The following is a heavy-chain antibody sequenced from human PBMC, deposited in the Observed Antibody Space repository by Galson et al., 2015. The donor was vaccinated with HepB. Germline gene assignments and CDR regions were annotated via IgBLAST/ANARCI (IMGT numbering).Heavy chain of an antibody. CDR1: GYSFTSYW. CDR2: IDPSDSYT. CDR3: ARHKRSDYGDPGEFDY. Sequence: QSGAEMKKPGESLRISCKGSGYSFTSYWISWVRQMPGKGLEWMGRIDPSDSYTNYSPSFQGHVTISADKSISTAYLQWSSLKASDTAMYYCARHKRSDYGDPGEFDYWGQGTLVTVSS. J-gene: IGHJ4*02. D-gene: IGHD4-17*01. V-gene: IGHV5-10-1*01.